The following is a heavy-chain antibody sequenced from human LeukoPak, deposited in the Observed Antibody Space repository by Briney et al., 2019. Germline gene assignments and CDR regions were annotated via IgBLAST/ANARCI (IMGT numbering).Heavy chain of an antibody. J-gene: IGHJ5*02. CDR3: ARQESDSSGYSWFDP. V-gene: IGHV4-59*08. CDR2: IYYSGNT. CDR1: GGSISSYY. D-gene: IGHD3-22*01. Sequence: SETLSLTCTVSGGSISSYYWSWIRQPPGKGLEWIGYIYYSGNTNYNPSLKSRVTISVDTSKNQSSLKLSSVTAADTAVYYCARQESDSSGYSWFDPWGQGTLATVSS.